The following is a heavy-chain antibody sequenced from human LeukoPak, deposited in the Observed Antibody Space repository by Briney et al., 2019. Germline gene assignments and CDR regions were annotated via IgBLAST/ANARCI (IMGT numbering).Heavy chain of an antibody. J-gene: IGHJ4*02. D-gene: IGHD3-10*01. CDR2: IYYSGST. Sequence: SETLSLTCTVSGGSISSSSYYWGWIRQPPGKGLEWIGSIYYSGSTYYNPSLKSRVTISVDTSKNQFSLKLSSVTAADTAVYYCARDMSRYYYGSEIDYWGQGTLVTVSS. CDR1: GGSISSSSYY. V-gene: IGHV4-39*07. CDR3: ARDMSRYYYGSEIDY.